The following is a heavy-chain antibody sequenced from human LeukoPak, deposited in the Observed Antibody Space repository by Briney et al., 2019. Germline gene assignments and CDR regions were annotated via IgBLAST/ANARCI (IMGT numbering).Heavy chain of an antibody. CDR3: ARQLGIAAAGTGIDY. J-gene: IGHJ4*02. CDR2: IYPGDSDT. D-gene: IGHD6-13*01. Sequence: GEFLKISCKGSGYSFTSYWIGWVRQMPGKGLEWMGIIYPGDSDTRYSPSFQGQVTISADKSISTAYLQWSSLKASDTAMYYCARQLGIAAAGTGIDYWGQGTLVTVSS. CDR1: GYSFTSYW. V-gene: IGHV5-51*01.